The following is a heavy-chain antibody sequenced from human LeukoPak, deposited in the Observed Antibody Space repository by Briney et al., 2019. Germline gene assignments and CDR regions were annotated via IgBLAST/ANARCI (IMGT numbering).Heavy chain of an antibody. J-gene: IGHJ5*02. D-gene: IGHD3-10*01. Sequence: ASVKVSCKASGYTFTSYDINWVRQATGQGFEWMGWMNPNSGNTGYAQKFQGRVTMTRDTSTSTAYVELSSLRSEDTAVYYCVRGRYYYGSETYNPFDPWGQGTLVTVSS. CDR2: MNPNSGNT. CDR3: VRGRYYYGSETYNPFDP. V-gene: IGHV1-8*01. CDR1: GYTFTSYD.